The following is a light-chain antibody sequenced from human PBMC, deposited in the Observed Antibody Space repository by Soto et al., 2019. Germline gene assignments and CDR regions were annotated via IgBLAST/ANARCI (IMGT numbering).Light chain of an antibody. CDR1: QSLLFTDGNSY. CDR3: MQSTRWPWA. V-gene: IGKV2-30*01. J-gene: IGKJ1*01. CDR2: KVF. Sequence: IQSPLFLSVTLGQPASISCRSSQSLLFTDGNSYLSWFQQRPGQSPRRLIYKVFNRESGVPERFIGRGSNTGFTLEISRVEAEDVGVYFCMQSTRWPWAFGQGTKVEIQ.